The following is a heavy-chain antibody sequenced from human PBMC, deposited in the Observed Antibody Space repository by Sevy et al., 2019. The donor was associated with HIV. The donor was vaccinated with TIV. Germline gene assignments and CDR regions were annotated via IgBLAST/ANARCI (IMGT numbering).Heavy chain of an antibody. J-gene: IGHJ4*02. Sequence: GGSLRLSCTGSGFTFTNAWMSWVRQAPGKGLEWVGRIKTKTDGGKTHYAAPVKGRFTISRDDSKNMLYLQMNSLKTEDTAVYYCTTDYYGSGSFRTLGWWGQGTRVTVSS. CDR2: IKTKTDGGKT. CDR3: TTDYYGSGSFRTLGW. V-gene: IGHV3-15*01. CDR1: GFTFTNAW. D-gene: IGHD3-10*01.